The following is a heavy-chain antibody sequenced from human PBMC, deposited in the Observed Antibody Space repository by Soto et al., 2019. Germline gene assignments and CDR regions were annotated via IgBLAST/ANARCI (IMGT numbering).Heavy chain of an antibody. CDR2: ISAYNGNT. V-gene: IGHV1-18*01. CDR1: GYTFTSYG. Sequence: ASVKVSCKASGYTFTSYGISWVRQAPGQGLEWMGWISAYNGNTNYAQKLQGRVTMTTDTSTSTAYMELRSLRSDDTAVYYCVRDLKSMGRWSSSWYYFDYWGQGTLVTVSS. CDR3: VRDLKSMGRWSSSWYYFDY. J-gene: IGHJ4*02. D-gene: IGHD6-13*01.